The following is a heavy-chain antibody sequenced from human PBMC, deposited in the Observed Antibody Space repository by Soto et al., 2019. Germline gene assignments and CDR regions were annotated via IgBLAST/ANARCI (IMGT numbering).Heavy chain of an antibody. D-gene: IGHD1-1*01. J-gene: IGHJ4*02. Sequence: GGSLRLSCAASGFTFSDYYMSWIRQAPGKGLEWVSYITSDGSPIYYADSARGRFTISRDSAKNSVSLQMNSLRAEDTAMYYCAGGEMSTISFDYWGQGTLVTVSS. V-gene: IGHV3-11*01. CDR2: ITSDGSPI. CDR3: AGGEMSTISFDY. CDR1: GFTFSDYY.